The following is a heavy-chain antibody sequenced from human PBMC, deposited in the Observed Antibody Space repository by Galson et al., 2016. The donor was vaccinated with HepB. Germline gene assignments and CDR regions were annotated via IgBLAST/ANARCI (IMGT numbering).Heavy chain of an antibody. CDR1: AGFIPDTY. D-gene: IGHD2-15*01. CDR2: VSYSGTT. CDR3: ARGWTLYPRY. V-gene: IGHV4-59*01. Sequence: SETLSLTCTVSAGFIPDTYWSWIRQSPGKGLEWIGYVSYSGTTTYNPSLRTRVTISIDTSKNQFPLNLNSVTAADTARYYCARGWTLYPRYWGQGTLITVSS. J-gene: IGHJ4*02.